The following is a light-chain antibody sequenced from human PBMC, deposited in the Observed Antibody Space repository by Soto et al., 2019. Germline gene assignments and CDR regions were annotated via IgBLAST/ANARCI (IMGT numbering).Light chain of an antibody. CDR2: GAS. V-gene: IGKV3-15*01. Sequence: EILSTRDRATLTVSQEGRASLSCRASQSVSSNLAWYQQKPGQAPRLLIYGASTRATGIPARFSGSESGKECTLTISGLQSEDSGVYYCQQYNNWPLITFGQGARLEIK. CDR1: QSVSSN. J-gene: IGKJ5*01. CDR3: QQYNNWPLIT.